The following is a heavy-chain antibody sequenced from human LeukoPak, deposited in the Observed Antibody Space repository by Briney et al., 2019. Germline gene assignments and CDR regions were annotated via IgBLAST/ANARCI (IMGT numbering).Heavy chain of an antibody. D-gene: IGHD3-10*01. V-gene: IGHV4-30-4*08. Sequence: AQTLSLTCTVSGVSISSAEYYWRWVRQPPGKGLEWNGEMNYSGSNNDHPALKSQITISVDMSKNQLSLSLSSVPAADTAVYYCARERKWSLSGNYYIDYWGQGTPVTVSS. J-gene: IGHJ4*02. CDR1: GVSISSAEYY. CDR3: ARERKWSLSGNYYIDY. CDR2: MNYSGSN.